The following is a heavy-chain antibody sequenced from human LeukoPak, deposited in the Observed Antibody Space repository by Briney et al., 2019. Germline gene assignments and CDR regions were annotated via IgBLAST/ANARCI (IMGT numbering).Heavy chain of an antibody. V-gene: IGHV4-59*12. Sequence: SETLSLTCTVSGDSISSYYWSWLRQPPGKRLEWIGYVSNIETTYYNPSLKSRVTISVDTSKNQFSLKLSSVTAADTAVYYCAAGANSSSPYWGQGTLVTVSS. CDR2: VSNIETT. J-gene: IGHJ4*02. CDR3: AAGANSSSPY. CDR1: GDSISSYY. D-gene: IGHD6-13*01.